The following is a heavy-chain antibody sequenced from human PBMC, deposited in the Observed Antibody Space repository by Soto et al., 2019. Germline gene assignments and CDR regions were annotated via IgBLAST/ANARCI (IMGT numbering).Heavy chain of an antibody. CDR1: GFTFSGST. Sequence: EVQLVESGGGLVQPGGSLKLSCAASGFTFSGSTMHWVRQASGKGLEWVGRIRSKANSYATAYAASVKGRFTISRDDSENTAYLQMNSLKTEDRAVYYCTEQWLAWFDPWGQGTLVTVSS. V-gene: IGHV3-73*01. D-gene: IGHD6-19*01. CDR3: TEQWLAWFDP. J-gene: IGHJ5*02. CDR2: IRSKANSYAT.